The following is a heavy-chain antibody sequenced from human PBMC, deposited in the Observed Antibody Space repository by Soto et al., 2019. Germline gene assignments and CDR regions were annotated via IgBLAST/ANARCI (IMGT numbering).Heavy chain of an antibody. D-gene: IGHD3-22*01. Sequence: SETLSLTCTVSGGSISSSSYYWGWIRQSPGKGLEWIGSIYYSGSTYHNLPLKSRVTISVDTSKNQFSLKLSSVTAADTAVYYCARQIPPDLIGYYYGIIDNWGQGALVTVSS. CDR1: GGSISSSSYY. CDR3: ARQIPPDLIGYYYGIIDN. J-gene: IGHJ4*02. CDR2: IYYSGST. V-gene: IGHV4-39*01.